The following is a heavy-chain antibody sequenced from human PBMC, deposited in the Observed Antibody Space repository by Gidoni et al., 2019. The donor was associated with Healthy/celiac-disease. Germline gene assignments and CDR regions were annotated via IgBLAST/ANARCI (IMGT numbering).Heavy chain of an antibody. CDR1: GFPFSSYG. CDR3: ARDRSGYSSGPTGY. D-gene: IGHD6-19*01. V-gene: IGHV3-33*08. Sequence: QVQLVESVGGVVQPGWSLILSCAASGFPFSSYGMYWVRQAPGKGMEWVEVSWDDGSKKYYADSGKGRFTISRDNSKNTLYLQMKSLRAEDTAVYYCARDRSGYSSGPTGYWGQGTLVTVSS. CDR2: SWDDGSKK. J-gene: IGHJ4*02.